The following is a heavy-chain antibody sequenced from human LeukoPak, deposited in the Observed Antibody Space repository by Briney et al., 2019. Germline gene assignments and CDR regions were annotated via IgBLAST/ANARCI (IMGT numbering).Heavy chain of an antibody. D-gene: IGHD5-24*01. V-gene: IGHV3-53*01. CDR1: GFTFSSYG. Sequence: GGSLRLSCAASGFTFSSYGMSWVRQAPGKGLEWVSVIYSGGSTYYADSVKGRFTISRDNSKNTLYLQMNSLRAEDTAVYYCARIRDGYNDYWGQGTLVTVSS. CDR2: IYSGGST. J-gene: IGHJ4*02. CDR3: ARIRDGYNDY.